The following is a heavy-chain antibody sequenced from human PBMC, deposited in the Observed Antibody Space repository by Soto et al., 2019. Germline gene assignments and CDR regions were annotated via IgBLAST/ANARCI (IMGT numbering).Heavy chain of an antibody. Sequence: GGCLRLSCAASGFTFNTYGMNWVRQAPGKGLEWVAIIWYDGSLKYYADSSKGRFTISRDNAKNSLYLQMNSLRAEDTAVYYCARDLHDYVSFRFDPWGQGTLVTVSS. J-gene: IGHJ5*02. V-gene: IGHV3-33*01. CDR3: ARDLHDYVSFRFDP. CDR2: IWYDGSLK. D-gene: IGHD3-16*01. CDR1: GFTFNTYG.